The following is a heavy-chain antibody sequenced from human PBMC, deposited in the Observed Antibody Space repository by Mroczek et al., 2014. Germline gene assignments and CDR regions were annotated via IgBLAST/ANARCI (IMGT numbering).Heavy chain of an antibody. CDR1: GGSFSGYY. V-gene: IGHV4-34*01. J-gene: IGHJ6*02. Sequence: QVQLQQWGAGLLKPSETLSLTCAVYGGSFSGYYWSWIRQPPGKGLEWIGEINHSGSTNYNPSLKSRVTISVDTSKNQFSLKLSSVTAADTAVYYCARDNTAMVLRYYYYGMDVWGQGTTVTVSS. D-gene: IGHD5-18*01. CDR2: INHSGST. CDR3: ARDNTAMVLRYYYYGMDV.